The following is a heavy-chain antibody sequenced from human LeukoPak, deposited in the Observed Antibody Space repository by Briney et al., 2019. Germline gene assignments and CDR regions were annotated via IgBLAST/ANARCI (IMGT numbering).Heavy chain of an antibody. CDR1: GFTFSSYA. Sequence: GGSLRLSCAASGFTFSSYAMSWVRQAPGKGLEWVSAISSSGSTYYADSVKGRFTISRDNSKNTLYLQMNSLRAEDTAVYYCAKDTPLPIWGQGTMVTVSS. CDR3: AKDTPLPI. J-gene: IGHJ3*02. CDR2: ISSSGST. V-gene: IGHV3-23*01. D-gene: IGHD5/OR15-5a*01.